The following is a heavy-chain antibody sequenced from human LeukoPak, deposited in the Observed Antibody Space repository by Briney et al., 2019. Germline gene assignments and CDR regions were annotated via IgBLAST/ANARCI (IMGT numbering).Heavy chain of an antibody. CDR3: ETKEWLARSPDS. V-gene: IGHV3-74*01. CDR2: INTDGTVT. D-gene: IGHD6-19*01. Sequence: AGSLRLSCAASGFTFSKYWMLWVRQAPGKGLESVSRINTDGTVTTYADSVKGRFTVSRDNADNTFFLQMIMMRDEDTVVYYCETKEWLARSPDSWGQGTLVTVS. J-gene: IGHJ4*02. CDR1: GFTFSKYW.